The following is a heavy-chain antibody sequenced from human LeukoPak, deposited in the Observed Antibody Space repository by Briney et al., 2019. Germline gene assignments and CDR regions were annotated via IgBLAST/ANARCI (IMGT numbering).Heavy chain of an antibody. D-gene: IGHD2/OR15-2a*01. CDR1: GFTFSNAW. CDR2: IKSKTGGGTT. Sequence: GGSLRLSCAASGFTFSNAWMSWVRQAPGKGLEWVGRIKSKTGGGTTDYAAPVKGRFTISRDDSKNTLYLQMNSLKTEDTAVYYCTTEGISGFLRPGAFDIWGQGTMVTVSS. CDR3: TTEGISGFLRPGAFDI. V-gene: IGHV3-15*01. J-gene: IGHJ3*02.